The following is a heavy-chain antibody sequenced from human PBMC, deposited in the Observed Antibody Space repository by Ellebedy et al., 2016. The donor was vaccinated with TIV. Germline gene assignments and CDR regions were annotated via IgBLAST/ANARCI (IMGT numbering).Heavy chain of an antibody. Sequence: GESLKISCAASGFSLQNFAMHWVRQGPGKGLEWVAMISSGGRTVHYADSVRGRFTISRDNSKNSLHLQMNNLRAEDTAVYYCARPVQQVGSGYYKFGLDVWGQGTTVIVSS. D-gene: IGHD6-13*01. J-gene: IGHJ6*02. CDR3: ARPVQQVGSGYYKFGLDV. CDR2: ISSGGRTV. CDR1: GFSLQNFA. V-gene: IGHV3-30-3*01.